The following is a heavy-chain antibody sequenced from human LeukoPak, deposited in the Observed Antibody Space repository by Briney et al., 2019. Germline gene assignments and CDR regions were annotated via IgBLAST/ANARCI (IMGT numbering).Heavy chain of an antibody. J-gene: IGHJ4*02. D-gene: IGHD5-18*01. V-gene: IGHV3-23*01. CDR3: AKEPNGYSYGYPYYFDY. Sequence: GVSLRLSCAASGFTFSSYAMSWVRQAPGKGLEWVSAISGSGGSTYYADSVKGRFTISRDNSKNTLYLQMNSLRAEDTAVYYCAKEPNGYSYGYPYYFDYWGQGTLVTVSS. CDR2: ISGSGGST. CDR1: GFTFSSYA.